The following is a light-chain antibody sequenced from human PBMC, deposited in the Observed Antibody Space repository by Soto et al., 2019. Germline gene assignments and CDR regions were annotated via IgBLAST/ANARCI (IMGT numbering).Light chain of an antibody. CDR2: YIS. V-gene: IGKV3D-15*01. CDR3: QQHNQWPIT. CDR1: QSAGNF. J-gene: IGKJ5*01. Sequence: EIVMTQSPATLSVSPGEIASLSCRASQSAGNFLAWYQQKPGQAPRLLIYYISTRATGIPARFCGSGSGTEFTLTINSLQSEDSAVYYCQQHNQWPITFGQGTRLEIK.